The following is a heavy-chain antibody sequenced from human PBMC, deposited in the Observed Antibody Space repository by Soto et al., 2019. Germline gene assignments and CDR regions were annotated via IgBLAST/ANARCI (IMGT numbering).Heavy chain of an antibody. CDR1: GGSISSYY. CDR3: ARVGFDSSGPNGMDV. Sequence: SETLSLTCTVSGGSISSYYWSWIRQPPGKGLEWIGYIYYSGSTNYNPSLKSRVTISVDTSKNQFSLKLSSVTAAGTAVYYCARVGFDSSGPNGMDVWGQGTTVTVSS. V-gene: IGHV4-59*01. D-gene: IGHD3-22*01. J-gene: IGHJ6*02. CDR2: IYYSGST.